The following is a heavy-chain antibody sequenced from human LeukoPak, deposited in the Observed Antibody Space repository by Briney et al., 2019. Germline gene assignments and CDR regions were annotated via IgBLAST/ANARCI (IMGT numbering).Heavy chain of an antibody. CDR3: TRGTVPGLATTYGTYFDS. CDR1: GITFSRSA. CDR2: ISYDGTNK. Sequence: WGSLRLSCAASGITFSRSAMHWVRQAPGKGLEWVAIISYDGTNKYYLDSVKGRFTISRDNSKNTLYLQMDSLRAEDTAVYYCTRGTVPGLATTYGTYFDSWGQGTLVTVSS. J-gene: IGHJ4*02. V-gene: IGHV3-30*04. D-gene: IGHD5-12*01.